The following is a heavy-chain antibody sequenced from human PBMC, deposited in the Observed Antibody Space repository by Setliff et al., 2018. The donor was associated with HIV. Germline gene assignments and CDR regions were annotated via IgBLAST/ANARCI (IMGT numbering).Heavy chain of an antibody. J-gene: IGHJ6*03. Sequence: QSGGSLRLSCAASGFTLRSYKMHWVRQGPGKGLVWVSRINSGDTTTNYADSVKGRFTISRDDAKNTLFLQMSSLRPEDTAVYYCARSPANTGYWVTPLWYMDVWGKGTTVTVSS. D-gene: IGHD3-9*01. CDR3: ARSPANTGYWVTPLWYMDV. CDR1: GFTLRSYK. CDR2: INSGDTTT. V-gene: IGHV3-74*01.